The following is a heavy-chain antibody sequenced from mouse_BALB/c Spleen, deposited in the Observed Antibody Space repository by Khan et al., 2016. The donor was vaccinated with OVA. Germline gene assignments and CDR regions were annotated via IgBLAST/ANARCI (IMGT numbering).Heavy chain of an antibody. D-gene: IGHD1-1*01. CDR2: ISTYYGDA. CDR1: GSIFTEYA. V-gene: IGHV1S137*01. CDR3: ASDGSNSLFAY. J-gene: IGHJ3*01. Sequence: VQLQESGTELVRPGVSVKISCKGSGSIFTEYAMNWVKESHEKSLEWIGVISTYYGDARYNQKFKGKATMTADKSSSTAYMELVRLTSEYSAIXCCASDGSNSLFAYWGQGTLVTVSA.